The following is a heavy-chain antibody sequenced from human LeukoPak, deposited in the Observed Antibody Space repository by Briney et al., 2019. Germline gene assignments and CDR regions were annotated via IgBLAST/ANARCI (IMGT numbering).Heavy chain of an antibody. J-gene: IGHJ4*02. V-gene: IGHV3-30*18. Sequence: GGSLRLSCAASGFTFSSYGMHWVRRAPGKGLEWVAVISYDGSNKYYADSVKGRFTISRDNSKNTLYLQMNSLRAEDTAVYYCAKDQRYITMIAYWGQGTLVTVSS. D-gene: IGHD3-22*01. CDR2: ISYDGSNK. CDR3: AKDQRYITMIAY. CDR1: GFTFSSYG.